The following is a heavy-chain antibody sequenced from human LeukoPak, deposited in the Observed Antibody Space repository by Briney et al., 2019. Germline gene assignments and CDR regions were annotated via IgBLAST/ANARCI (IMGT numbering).Heavy chain of an antibody. J-gene: IGHJ4*02. Sequence: ASVKVSCKASGYTFTGYYMHWVRQAPRQGLEWMGWINPNSGGTNYAQKFQGRVTMTRDTSISTAYMELSRLRSDDTAVYYCARRSSSSYYYFDYWGQGTLVTVSS. D-gene: IGHD6-13*01. V-gene: IGHV1-2*02. CDR2: INPNSGGT. CDR3: ARRSSSSYYYFDY. CDR1: GYTFTGYY.